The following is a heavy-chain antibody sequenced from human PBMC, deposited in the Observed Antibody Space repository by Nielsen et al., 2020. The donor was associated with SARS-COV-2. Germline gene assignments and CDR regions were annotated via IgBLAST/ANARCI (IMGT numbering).Heavy chain of an antibody. CDR3: VKDMAVVVAAIQGSYYPYGMDV. V-gene: IGHV3-9*01. CDR1: GFTFDDYA. CDR2: ISWNSRST. D-gene: IGHD2-21*02. Sequence: GGSLRLSCAASGFTFDDYAMHWVRQAPGKGLEWLSGISWNSRSTAYAASVRGRFTISRDNAKNSLYLQMNNLSPEDTALYYCVKDMAVVVAAIQGSYYPYGMDVWGQGTTVTVSS. J-gene: IGHJ6*02.